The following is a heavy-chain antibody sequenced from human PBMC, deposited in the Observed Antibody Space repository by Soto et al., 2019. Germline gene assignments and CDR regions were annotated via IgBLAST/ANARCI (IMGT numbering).Heavy chain of an antibody. Sequence: QVQLVQSGAEVKEPGASVKVSCKASGYTFTSYGISWVRQAPGQGLEWMGWISAYNGNTNYAQKLQGRVTMTTDTSTSTAYLELRSLRSDDTAVYYCARDRHTVTAGGGFDPWGQGTLVTVSS. D-gene: IGHD2-21*02. V-gene: IGHV1-18*01. CDR3: ARDRHTVTAGGGFDP. CDR1: GYTFTSYG. J-gene: IGHJ5*02. CDR2: ISAYNGNT.